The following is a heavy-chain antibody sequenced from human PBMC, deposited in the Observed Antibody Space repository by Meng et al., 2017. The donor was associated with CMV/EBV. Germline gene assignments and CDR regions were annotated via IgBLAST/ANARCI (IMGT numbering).Heavy chain of an antibody. V-gene: IGHV4-34*01. D-gene: IGHD3-3*01. CDR1: GGSFSGYY. Sequence: GSLRLSCAVYGGSFSGYYWSWIRQPPGKGLEWIGEINHSGSTNYNPSLKSRVTISVDTSKNQFSLKLSSVTAADTAVYYCATTRSYYDFWSGPDAFDIWGQGTMVTVSS. J-gene: IGHJ3*02. CDR3: ATTRSYYDFWSGPDAFDI. CDR2: INHSGST.